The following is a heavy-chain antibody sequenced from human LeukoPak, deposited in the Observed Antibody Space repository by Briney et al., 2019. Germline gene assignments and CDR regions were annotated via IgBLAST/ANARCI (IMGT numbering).Heavy chain of an antibody. D-gene: IGHD6-13*01. CDR1: GGSISSYY. V-gene: IGHV4-59*01. CDR2: IYYSGST. Sequence: SETLSLTCTVSGGSISSYYWSWIRQPPGKGLEWIGYIYYSGSTNYNPSLKSRVTIPVDTSKNQFSLKLSSVTAADTAVYFCATRGIASPSIEPPFDNWGQGTLVTVSS. J-gene: IGHJ4*02. CDR3: ATRGIASPSIEPPFDN.